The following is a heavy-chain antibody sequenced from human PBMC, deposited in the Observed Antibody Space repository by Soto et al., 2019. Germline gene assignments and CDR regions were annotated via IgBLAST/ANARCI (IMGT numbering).Heavy chain of an antibody. CDR2: IYYSGST. J-gene: IGHJ4*02. CDR1: GGSISSGGYY. Sequence: SETLSLTCTVSGGSISSGGYYWSWIRQHPGKGLEWIGYIYYSGSTYYNPSLKSRVTISVDTSKNQFSLKLSSVTAADTAVYYCSRTYGFWSEWYYFAYRGQGTLVAVS. V-gene: IGHV4-31*03. D-gene: IGHD3-3*01. CDR3: SRTYGFWSEWYYFAY.